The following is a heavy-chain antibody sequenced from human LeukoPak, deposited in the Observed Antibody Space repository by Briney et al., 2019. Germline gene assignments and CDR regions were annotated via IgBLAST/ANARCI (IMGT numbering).Heavy chain of an antibody. Sequence: GGSLRLSCAASGFTFSSYAMHWVRQAPGKGLEWVAVISYDGSNKYYADSVKGRFTISRDNSKNTLYLQMNSLRAEDTAVYYCAREGPMELRYFDYWGQGTLVTVSS. J-gene: IGHJ4*02. CDR2: ISYDGSNK. CDR3: AREGPMELRYFDY. D-gene: IGHD4/OR15-4a*01. V-gene: IGHV3-30-3*01. CDR1: GFTFSSYA.